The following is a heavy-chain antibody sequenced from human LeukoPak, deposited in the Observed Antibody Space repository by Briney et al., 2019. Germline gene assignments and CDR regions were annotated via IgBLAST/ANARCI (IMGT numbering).Heavy chain of an antibody. Sequence: GESLKISCKGSGYSFTSYWIGWVRQMPGKGLEWMGIIYPGDSDTRYSPSFQGQVTISADKSISTAYLQWSSLKASDTAMYYCARTDIVVVPAATHYYMDVWGKGTTVTVSS. CDR1: GYSFTSYW. CDR2: IYPGDSDT. J-gene: IGHJ6*03. CDR3: ARTDIVVVPAATHYYMDV. D-gene: IGHD2-2*01. V-gene: IGHV5-51*01.